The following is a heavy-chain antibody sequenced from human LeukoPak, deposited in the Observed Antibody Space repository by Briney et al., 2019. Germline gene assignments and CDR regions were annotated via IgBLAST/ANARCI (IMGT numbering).Heavy chain of an antibody. J-gene: IGHJ4*02. CDR2: ISYDGRYE. D-gene: IGHD1-26*01. Sequence: PGGSLRLSCAASGFTFSAFAMNWVRQAPGKGLEWVAVISYDGRYEYYADSVKGRFTVSRDNSKTTVFLQMDSLRPEDTALYYCAKDRAPYSGSYYWGLFDSWGQGTLATVSS. CDR3: AKDRAPYSGSYYWGLFDS. V-gene: IGHV3-30*04. CDR1: GFTFSAFA.